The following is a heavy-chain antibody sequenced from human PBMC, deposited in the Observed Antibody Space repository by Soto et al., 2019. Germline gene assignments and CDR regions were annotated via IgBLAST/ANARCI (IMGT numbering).Heavy chain of an antibody. J-gene: IGHJ4*02. D-gene: IGHD5-12*01. CDR2: IWYDGSNK. Sequence: GGSLRLPCAVSGFTFSSYGMQWVRQAPGKGLEWVAVIWYDGSNKYYADSVKGRFTISRDNSKNTLYLQMNSLRAEDTAVYYCARDNADFVGYDFEYWGQGTLVTVSS. CDR3: ARDNADFVGYDFEY. CDR1: GFTFSSYG. V-gene: IGHV3-33*08.